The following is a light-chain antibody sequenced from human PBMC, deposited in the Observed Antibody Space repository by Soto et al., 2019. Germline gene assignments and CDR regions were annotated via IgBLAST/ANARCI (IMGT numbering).Light chain of an antibody. CDR2: AAS. CDR1: QTINSF. J-gene: IGKJ1*01. V-gene: IGKV1-39*01. CDR3: QQSHTTPWT. Sequence: EIHVTHSAPSLPASVGYGFTFTCRASQTINSFLNWYQQKPGKAPKLLIYAASTLQSGVPSRFSGSGSGTDFILTISSLQPDDFATYYCQQSHTTPWTFGQGTKVDIK.